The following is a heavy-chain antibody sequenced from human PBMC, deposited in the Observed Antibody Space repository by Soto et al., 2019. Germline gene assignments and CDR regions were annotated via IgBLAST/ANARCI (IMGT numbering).Heavy chain of an antibody. D-gene: IGHD6-13*01. V-gene: IGHV3-23*01. CDR3: AKDLQHSSSWYDY. CDR2: ISGSGGST. Sequence: GGSLRLSCAASGFTFSTYAMSWVRQAPGKGLEWVSAISGSGGSTYYADSVKGRFTISRDNSKNTLYLQMNSLRAEDTAVYYCAKDLQHSSSWYDYWGQGTLVTVSS. J-gene: IGHJ4*02. CDR1: GFTFSTYA.